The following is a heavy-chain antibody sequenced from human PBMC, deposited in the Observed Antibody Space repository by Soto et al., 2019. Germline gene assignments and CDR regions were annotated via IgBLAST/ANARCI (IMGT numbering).Heavy chain of an antibody. V-gene: IGHV3-30-3*01. Sequence: GGSLRLSCAASGFTFSSYAMHWVRQAPGKGLGWVAVISYDGSNKYYADSVKGRFTISRDNSKNTLYLQMNSLRAEDTAVYYCARDGRYYYDSSGYYGFDPWGQGTLVTVSS. D-gene: IGHD3-22*01. CDR3: ARDGRYYYDSSGYYGFDP. J-gene: IGHJ5*02. CDR2: ISYDGSNK. CDR1: GFTFSSYA.